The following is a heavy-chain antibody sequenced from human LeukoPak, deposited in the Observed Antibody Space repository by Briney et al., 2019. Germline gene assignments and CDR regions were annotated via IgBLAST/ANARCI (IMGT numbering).Heavy chain of an antibody. Sequence: GGSLRLSFAASGFTFSNYAVHWVRQAPGKGLEWVAVISYDGSNKYYADSVKGRFTISRDNSKNTLYVQMNSLRAVDTAVYFCARGGSDTAMAHDYWGQGTLVTVSS. CDR1: GFTFSNYA. CDR3: ARGGSDTAMAHDY. D-gene: IGHD5-18*01. V-gene: IGHV3-30-3*01. J-gene: IGHJ4*02. CDR2: ISYDGSNK.